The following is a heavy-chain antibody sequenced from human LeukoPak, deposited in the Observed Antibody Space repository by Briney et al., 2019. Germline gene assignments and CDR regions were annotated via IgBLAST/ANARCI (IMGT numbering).Heavy chain of an antibody. Sequence: SETLSLTCTVSGGSTSSYYWSWLRQPPGEGLEWIGYIYYSGSTNYDPSLKSRVTISVDTSKNQFSLKLSSVTAADTAVYYCARLSPLTGAYYYMDVRGKGTTVTVFS. D-gene: IGHD7-27*01. V-gene: IGHV4-59*01. CDR1: GGSTSSYY. CDR2: IYYSGST. J-gene: IGHJ6*03. CDR3: ARLSPLTGAYYYMDV.